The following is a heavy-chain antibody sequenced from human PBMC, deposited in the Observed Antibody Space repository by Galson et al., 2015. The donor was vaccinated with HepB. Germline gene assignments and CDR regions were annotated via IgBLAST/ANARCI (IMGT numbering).Heavy chain of an antibody. CDR3: VYNSPRQQLAPNNYQYYYMDV. V-gene: IGHV2-5*04. J-gene: IGHJ6*03. D-gene: IGHD6-13*01. Sequence: PALVKPTQTLTLTRTFSGFSLTTSGVSVGWIRQPPGKALEWLALIYWDDDNRYSPSPNTRLTITKDTSKNQVVLTMTNMDPVDTGTYYCVYNSPRQQLAPNNYQYYYMDVWGKGTTVTVSS. CDR2: IYWDDDN. CDR1: GFSLTTSGVS.